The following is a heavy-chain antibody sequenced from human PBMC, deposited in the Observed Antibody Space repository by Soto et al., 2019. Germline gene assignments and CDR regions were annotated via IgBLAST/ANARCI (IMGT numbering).Heavy chain of an antibody. CDR3: AHRPRGYSYYFDY. J-gene: IGHJ4*02. Sequence: QITLKESGPPLVKPTQTLTLTCTFSGFSLSTRGVGVGWIRQPPGKALEWLALLYWDDDKGYSPSLKSRLTLTKDTSKNQVVLTVTNMDPVDTATYYCAHRPRGYSYYFDYWGQGTLVTVSS. CDR2: LYWDDDK. D-gene: IGHD5-18*01. CDR1: GFSLSTRGVG. V-gene: IGHV2-5*02.